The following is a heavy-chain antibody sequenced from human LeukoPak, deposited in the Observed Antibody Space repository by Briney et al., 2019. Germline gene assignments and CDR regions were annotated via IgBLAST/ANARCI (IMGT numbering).Heavy chain of an antibody. CDR1: GFTFRSYA. V-gene: IGHV3-48*02. CDR3: ARVSGYSYADDY. CDR2: ITYNSGTI. Sequence: PGGSLRLSCAASGFTFRSYAMQWVRQAPGKGLEWVSYITYNSGTIFYADSVKGRFTISRDNAKDSLYLQMSSLRDEDTAVYYCARVSGYSYADDYWGQGTLVTVSS. D-gene: IGHD5-18*01. J-gene: IGHJ4*02.